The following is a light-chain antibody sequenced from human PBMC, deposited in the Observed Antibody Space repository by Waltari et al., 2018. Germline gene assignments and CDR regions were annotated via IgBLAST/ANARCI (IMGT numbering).Light chain of an antibody. CDR1: QSISNW. V-gene: IGKV1-5*03. Sequence: DIKMTQSPSSLSAFVGGRVTITCRASQSISNWLAWYQQKPGKAPILLIYKASILKSGVPSRFSGSGSGTQFTLTISSLQPDDFATYYCQQYNTYSSFGQGTKLQIK. CDR2: KAS. CDR3: QQYNTYSS. J-gene: IGKJ2*01.